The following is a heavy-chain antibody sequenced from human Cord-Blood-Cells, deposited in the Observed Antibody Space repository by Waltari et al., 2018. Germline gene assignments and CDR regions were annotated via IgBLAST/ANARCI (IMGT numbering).Heavy chain of an antibody. CDR3: ARGTHDYSNYWFDP. CDR2: INPNSGGI. Sequence: QVQLVQSGAEVKKPGASVKVSCKASGYTFTGYYMHWVRQAPGQGLEWMGWINPNSGGINYAQKFQGRVTMTRDTSISTAYMELSRLRSDDTAVYYCARGTHDYSNYWFDPWGQGTLVTVSS. CDR1: GYTFTGYY. V-gene: IGHV1-2*02. J-gene: IGHJ5*02. D-gene: IGHD4-4*01.